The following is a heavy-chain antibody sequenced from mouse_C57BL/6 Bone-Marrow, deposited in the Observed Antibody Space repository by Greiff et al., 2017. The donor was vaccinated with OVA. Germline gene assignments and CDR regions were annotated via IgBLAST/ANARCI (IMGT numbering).Heavy chain of an antibody. D-gene: IGHD2-1*01. CDR3: ARRDGNYTYYAMDY. CDR1: GFTFSDYY. V-gene: IGHV5-12*01. Sequence: EVMLVESGGGLVQPGGSLKLSCAASGFTFSDYYMYWVRQTPEKRLEWVAYISNGGGSTYYPDTVKGRFTISRDNAKNTLYLQMSLLKSEDTAMYYCARRDGNYTYYAMDYWGQGTSVTVSS. CDR2: ISNGGGST. J-gene: IGHJ4*01.